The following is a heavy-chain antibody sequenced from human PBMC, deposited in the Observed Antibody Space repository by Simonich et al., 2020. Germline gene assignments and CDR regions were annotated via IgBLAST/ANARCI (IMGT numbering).Heavy chain of an antibody. V-gene: IGHV3-21*01. CDR2: ISSSISYI. CDR1: GFTFSSYS. Sequence: EVQLVESGGGLVKPEGSLRLSWAASGFTFSSYSMHWVRQAQVKGLECVSSISSSISYIYNAESVKCRFTSSRDNAKNSLYRQMNSLRAEATAVYYCARWIAVAGTGAYGMDVWGQGTTVTVSS. D-gene: IGHD6-19*01. CDR3: ARWIAVAGTGAYGMDV. J-gene: IGHJ6*02.